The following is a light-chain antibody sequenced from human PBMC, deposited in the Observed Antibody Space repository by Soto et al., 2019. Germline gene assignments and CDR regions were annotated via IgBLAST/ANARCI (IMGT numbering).Light chain of an antibody. CDR3: QQSYSAPPWT. CDR1: QSISSY. V-gene: IGKV1-39*01. CDR2: AAS. Sequence: DIQVTQCPSSLSASVGDRVTITCRASQSISSYLNWYQQKPGKAPKLLIYAASSLQSGVPSRFSGSGSGTDFSLTISSLQPEDFPTYYCQQSYSAPPWTFGQGTKVDIK. J-gene: IGKJ1*01.